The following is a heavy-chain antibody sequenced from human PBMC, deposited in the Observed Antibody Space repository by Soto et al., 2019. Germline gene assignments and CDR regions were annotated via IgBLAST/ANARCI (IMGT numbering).Heavy chain of an antibody. CDR3: AALLYYYDSSGPTGGDDAFDI. CDR1: GFTFTSSA. CDR2: IVVGSGNT. Sequence: SVKVSCKASGFTFTSSAVQWVRQARGQRLEWIGWIVVGSGNTNYAQKFQERVTITRDMSTSTAYMELSSLRSEDTAVYYCAALLYYYDSSGPTGGDDAFDIWGQGTMVTVSS. J-gene: IGHJ3*02. V-gene: IGHV1-58*01. D-gene: IGHD3-22*01.